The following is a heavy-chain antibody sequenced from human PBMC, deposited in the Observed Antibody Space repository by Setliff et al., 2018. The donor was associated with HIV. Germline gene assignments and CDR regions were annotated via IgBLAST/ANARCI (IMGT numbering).Heavy chain of an antibody. Sequence: PGGSLRLSCAVSGLAVTSQYMNWVRQAPGKGLEWVSSISSSSAYIYYADSAKGRFTISRDNANNSLYLQVNSLRVEDTAVYYCVRTGLGLREVLSPGVWGTGTTVTVSS. CDR1: GLAVTSQY. V-gene: IGHV3-21*04. J-gene: IGHJ6*04. D-gene: IGHD3-10*01. CDR2: ISSSSAYI. CDR3: VRTGLGLREVLSPGV.